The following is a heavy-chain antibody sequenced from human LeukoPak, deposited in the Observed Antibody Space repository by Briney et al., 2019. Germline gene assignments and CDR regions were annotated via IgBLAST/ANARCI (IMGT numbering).Heavy chain of an antibody. V-gene: IGHV4-4*02. CDR3: ASQGGLRNDF. CDR1: GGSLTSRDC. CDR2: ICLDGRI. Sequence: PSETLSLTCGVSGGSLTSRDCWSWVRQPPGKGLEWIGEICLDGRIHYTPSLKSRISISIDRSKDQFSLNSISVAAADTAIYFCASQGGLRNDFWGQGTLVTVSS. D-gene: IGHD2-15*01. J-gene: IGHJ4*02.